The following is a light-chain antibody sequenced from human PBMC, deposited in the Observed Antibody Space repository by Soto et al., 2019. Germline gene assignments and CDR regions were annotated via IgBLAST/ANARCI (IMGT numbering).Light chain of an antibody. V-gene: IGLV2-14*01. CDR1: RSDVGGYNS. CDR3: SSFTTTNTWV. J-gene: IGLJ3*02. CDR2: EVS. Sequence: QPALTQPASVSGSPGQSITISCTGTRSDVGGYNSVCWHQQHPGKAPKLIIYEVSNRPSGISDRFSASKSGNTASLTISGLQADDEADYYCSSFTTTNTWVFGGGTQLTVL.